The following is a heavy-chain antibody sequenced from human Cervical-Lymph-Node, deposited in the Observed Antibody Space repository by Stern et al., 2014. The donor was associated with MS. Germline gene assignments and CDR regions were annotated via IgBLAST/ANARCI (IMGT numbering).Heavy chain of an antibody. CDR3: ASGSGWAYGMDV. CDR1: GGSISSSNW. D-gene: IGHD6-19*01. CDR2: ISPSGRP. V-gene: IGHV4-4*02. J-gene: IGHJ6*02. Sequence: VQLLESGPGLVKPSGTLSLTCAVSGGSISSSNWWSWVRQPPGKGLEWIGGISPSGRPDHNPSLKSRVALSVVKSKNQCSLKLSSVTAADTAVYYCASGSGWAYGMDVWGQGTTVTVSS.